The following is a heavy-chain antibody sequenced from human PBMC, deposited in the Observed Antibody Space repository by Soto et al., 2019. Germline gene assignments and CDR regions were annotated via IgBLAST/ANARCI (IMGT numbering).Heavy chain of an antibody. Sequence: PGGALRLSCSASGFPFIRYSMKWVRQAPGKGLEWVSYISSGSSTIYYADSVKGRFTISRDNAKNSLYLQMNSLRAEDTAVYYWAREAPDAFDIWGQGTMVTVSS. CDR2: ISSGSSTI. CDR3: AREAPDAFDI. V-gene: IGHV3-48*01. J-gene: IGHJ3*02. CDR1: GFPFIRYS.